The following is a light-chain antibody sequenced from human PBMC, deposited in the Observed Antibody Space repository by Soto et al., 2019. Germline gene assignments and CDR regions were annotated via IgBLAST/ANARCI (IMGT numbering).Light chain of an antibody. J-gene: IGLJ1*01. CDR2: DVT. CDR3: AAWDDSLNGYV. CDR1: SSDVGGYNY. V-gene: IGLV2-11*01. Sequence: QSALTQPRSVSGSPGQSVTISCTGTSSDVGGYNYVSWYQQHPGKAPKLMIYDVTKRPSGVPDRFSGSNSGNTASLTISGLQAEDEADYYCAAWDDSLNGYVFGTGTKVTAL.